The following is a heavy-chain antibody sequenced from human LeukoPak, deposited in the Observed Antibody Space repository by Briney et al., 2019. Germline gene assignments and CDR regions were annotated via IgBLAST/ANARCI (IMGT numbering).Heavy chain of an antibody. J-gene: IGHJ6*03. CDR1: GVSISSYY. Sequence: SETLSLTCTVSGVSISSYYWSWIRQPPGKGLEWIGNIYYSGSTNYNPSLKSRVTISVDTSKNQFSLKLSSVTAADTAVYYCTRGSIAYYYMDVWGKGTTVTISS. CDR3: TRGSIAYYYMDV. V-gene: IGHV4-59*01. D-gene: IGHD3-22*01. CDR2: IYYSGST.